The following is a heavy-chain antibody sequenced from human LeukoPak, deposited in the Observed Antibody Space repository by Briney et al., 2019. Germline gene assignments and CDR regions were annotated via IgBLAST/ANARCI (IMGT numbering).Heavy chain of an antibody. V-gene: IGHV4-34*01. Sequence: SETLSVTCAVYGGSFSGYYWSWIRQPPGKGLEWIGEINHSGSTNYNPSLKSRVTISVDTSKNQFSLKLSSVTAADTAVYYCARAVAAADSFDYWGQGTLVTVSS. CDR2: INHSGST. D-gene: IGHD6-13*01. J-gene: IGHJ4*02. CDR3: ARAVAAADSFDY. CDR1: GGSFSGYY.